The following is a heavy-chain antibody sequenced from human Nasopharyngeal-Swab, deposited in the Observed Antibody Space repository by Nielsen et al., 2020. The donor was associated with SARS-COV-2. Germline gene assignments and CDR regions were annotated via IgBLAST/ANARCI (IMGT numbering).Heavy chain of an antibody. D-gene: IGHD1-26*01. CDR1: EFTMSRNG. CDR2: ISSSSSTS. V-gene: IGHV3-48*02. CDR3: SRDVAIVGATLEN. J-gene: IGHJ4*02. Sequence: GGSLRLSCAASEFTMSRNGMHWVRQAPGKGLEWVAYISSSSSTSYYAASVKGRFTISRDNPKNSLYLQMNSLRDEDTAVYYCSRDVAIVGATLENWGQGTLVTVSS.